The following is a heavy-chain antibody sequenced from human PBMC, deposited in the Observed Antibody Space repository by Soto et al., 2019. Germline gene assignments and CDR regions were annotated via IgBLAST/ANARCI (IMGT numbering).Heavy chain of an antibody. CDR1: GGSISSSNW. Sequence: PSETLSLTCADSGGSISSSNWWSWVRQPPGKGLEWIGEIYHSGSTNYNPSLKSRVTISVDKSKNQFSLRLSSVTAADTAVYYCARDNPSDYYDSSGYHYYYYGMDVWGQGTTVTVSS. CDR3: ARDNPSDYYDSSGYHYYYYGMDV. V-gene: IGHV4-4*02. J-gene: IGHJ6*02. CDR2: IYHSGST. D-gene: IGHD3-22*01.